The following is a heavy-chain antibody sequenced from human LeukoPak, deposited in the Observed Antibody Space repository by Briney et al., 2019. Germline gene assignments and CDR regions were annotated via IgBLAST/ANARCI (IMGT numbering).Heavy chain of an antibody. CDR3: AMTDRYAGRPFDY. CDR1: GYILTEVA. V-gene: IGHV1-24*01. D-gene: IGHD5-12*01. CDR2: FDPEYGEDGET. Sequence: GASVKVSCKVSGYILTEVAINWVRQAPGKGLEWIGGFDPEYGEDGETLFAQKFQGRVTTTEDASTDTAYMVLSSLRSEDTAVYYCAMTDRYAGRPFDYWGQGTLVTVSS. J-gene: IGHJ4*02.